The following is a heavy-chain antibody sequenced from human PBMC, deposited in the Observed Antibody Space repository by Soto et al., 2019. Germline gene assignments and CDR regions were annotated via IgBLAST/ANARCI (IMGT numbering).Heavy chain of an antibody. CDR1: GFTFSSYA. CDR3: AKDRYCSSIRCYAGFDY. V-gene: IGHV3-23*01. J-gene: IGHJ4*02. Sequence: GGSLRLSCAASGFTFSSYALSWVRQAPGKGLEWVSPMSGSGGSTYFADSVKGRFTISRDNSKNTLYLQMNSLRAEDTGVYYCAKDRYCSSIRCYAGFDYWGQGALVTVSS. CDR2: MSGSGGST. D-gene: IGHD2-2*01.